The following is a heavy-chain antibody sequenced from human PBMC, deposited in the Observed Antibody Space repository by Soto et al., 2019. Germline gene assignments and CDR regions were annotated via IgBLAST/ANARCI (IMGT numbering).Heavy chain of an antibody. D-gene: IGHD2-8*01. J-gene: IGHJ4*02. CDR3: ARGETYCTNGVCYPAFGY. CDR1: GGSISSGGYY. CDR2: IYYSGST. Sequence: PSETLSLTCTVSGGSISSGGYYWSWIRQHPGKGLEWIGYIYYSGSTNYNPSLKSRVTISVDTSKNQFSLKLSSVTAADTAVYYCARGETYCTNGVCYPAFGYWGQGTLVTVSS. V-gene: IGHV4-61*08.